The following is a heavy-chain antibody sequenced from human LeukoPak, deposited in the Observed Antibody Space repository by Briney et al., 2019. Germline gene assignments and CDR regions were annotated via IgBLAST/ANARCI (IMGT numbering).Heavy chain of an antibody. CDR1: GFTLSTYG. V-gene: IGHV3-30*03. D-gene: IGHD3-16*01. Sequence: PGGSLRLSCAASGFTLSTYGMHWVRQAPGKGLEWVAVISYDGSNKFYVDSVKGRFTISRDNSKNTVYLQMNSLRLEDTAVYYCARDPRINYFDYWGQGTLVTVSS. J-gene: IGHJ4*02. CDR3: ARDPRINYFDY. CDR2: ISYDGSNK.